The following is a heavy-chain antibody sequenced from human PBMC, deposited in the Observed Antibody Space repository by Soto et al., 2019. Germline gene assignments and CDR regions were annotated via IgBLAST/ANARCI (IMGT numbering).Heavy chain of an antibody. J-gene: IGHJ5*02. CDR2: IWYDGSNK. CDR3: ARDKLRTDYYYDSSGDPKYNWFDP. D-gene: IGHD3-22*01. V-gene: IGHV3-33*01. Sequence: GGSLRLSCAASGFTFSSYGMHWVRQAPGKGLEWVAVIWYDGSNKYYADSVKGRFTISRDNSKNTLYLQMNSLRAEDTAVYYCARDKLRTDYYYDSSGDPKYNWFDPWGQGTLVTVSS. CDR1: GFTFSSYG.